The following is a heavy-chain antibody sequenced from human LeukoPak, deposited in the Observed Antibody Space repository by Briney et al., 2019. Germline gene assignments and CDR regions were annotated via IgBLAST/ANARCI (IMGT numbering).Heavy chain of an antibody. D-gene: IGHD6-13*01. V-gene: IGHV4-39*07. CDR3: ARDQREAAAGTVYNWFDP. CDR2: IYYSGST. J-gene: IGHJ5*02. Sequence: SETLSLTCTVSGGSISSSSYYWGWIRQPPGKGLEWIGNIYYSGSTYYNPSLKSRVTISVDTSKNQFSLKLSSVTAADTAVYYCARDQREAAAGTVYNWFDPWGQGTLVTVSS. CDR1: GGSISSSSYY.